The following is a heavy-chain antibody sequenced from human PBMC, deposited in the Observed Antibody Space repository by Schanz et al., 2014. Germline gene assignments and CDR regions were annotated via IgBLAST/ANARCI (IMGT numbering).Heavy chain of an antibody. V-gene: IGHV3-30*02. Sequence: VHLVESGGGVVQPGGSLRLSCAASGFTFSSYGMHWVRQAPGKGLEWVAFIRYDGSNKYYADSVKGRFTTSRDNSKNTMYLQMNSLRAEDTAVYYCVKDLQRELLRDDHYYGMDVWGQGTTVTVSS. J-gene: IGHJ6*02. D-gene: IGHD1-26*01. CDR3: VKDLQRELLRDDHYYGMDV. CDR2: IRYDGSNK. CDR1: GFTFSSYG.